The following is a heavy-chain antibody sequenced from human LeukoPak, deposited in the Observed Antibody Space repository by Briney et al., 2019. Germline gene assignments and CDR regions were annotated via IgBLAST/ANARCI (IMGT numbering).Heavy chain of an antibody. CDR1: GYTLTELS. V-gene: IGHV1-24*01. J-gene: IGHJ4*02. Sequence: ASVKVSCKVSGYTLTELSMHWVRQAPGKGLEWMGGFDPEDGETIYAQKFQGRVTMTEDTSTDTAYMELSSLRSEDTAVYYCASSGWYSYYFDYWGQGALVTVSS. CDR2: FDPEDGET. D-gene: IGHD6-19*01. CDR3: ASSGWYSYYFDY.